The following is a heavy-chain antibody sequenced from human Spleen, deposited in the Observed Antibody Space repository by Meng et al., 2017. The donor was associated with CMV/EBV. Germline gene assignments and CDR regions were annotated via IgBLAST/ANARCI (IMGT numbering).Heavy chain of an antibody. CDR1: GDSVSSNSAA. CDR3: ARVKYYDFWSGYYSRSHYYYYGMDV. J-gene: IGHJ6*02. V-gene: IGHV6-1*01. CDR2: TYYRSKWYN. D-gene: IGHD3-3*01. Sequence: SQTLSLTCAISGDSVSSNSAAWNWIRQSPSRGLEWLGRTYYRSKWYNDYAVSVKSRITINPDTSKNQFSLQLSSVTAADTAVYYCARVKYYDFWSGYYSRSHYYYYGMDVWGQGTTVTVSS.